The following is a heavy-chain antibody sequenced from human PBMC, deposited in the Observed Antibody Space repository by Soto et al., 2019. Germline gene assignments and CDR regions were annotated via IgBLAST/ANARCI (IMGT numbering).Heavy chain of an antibody. J-gene: IGHJ5*02. CDR2: IWYDGSNK. CDR1: GFTFSSYG. Sequence: PGGSLRLSCAASGFTFSSYGMHWVRQAPGKGLEWVAVIWYDGSNKYYADSVKGRFTISRDNSKNTLYLQMNSLRAEDTAVYYSAREVVMIFGVVIPFTFFDPWGQGTLVTVSS. V-gene: IGHV3-33*01. D-gene: IGHD3-3*01. CDR3: AREVVMIFGVVIPFTFFDP.